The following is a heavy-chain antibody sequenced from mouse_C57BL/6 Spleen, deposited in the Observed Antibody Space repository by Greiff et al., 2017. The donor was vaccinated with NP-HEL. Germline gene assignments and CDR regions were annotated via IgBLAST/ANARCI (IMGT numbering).Heavy chain of an antibody. Sequence: QVQLKQSGAELVKPGASVKISCKASGYAFSSYWMNWVKQRPGKGLEGIGQIYPGDGDTNYNGKFKGKATLTADKSSSTAYMQLSSLTSEDSAVYFCARKDWFAYWGQGTLVTVSA. CDR1: GYAFSSYW. V-gene: IGHV1-80*01. J-gene: IGHJ3*01. CDR3: ARKDWFAY. CDR2: IYPGDGDT.